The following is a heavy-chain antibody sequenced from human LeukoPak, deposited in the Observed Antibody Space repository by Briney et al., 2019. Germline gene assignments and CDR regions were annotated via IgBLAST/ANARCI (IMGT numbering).Heavy chain of an antibody. J-gene: IGHJ5*02. D-gene: IGHD3-22*01. CDR1: GFTVSSNY. CDR3: ARTEYYYDSSGYYYGWFDP. V-gene: IGHV3-53*01. CDR2: IYSGGST. Sequence: GGSLRLSCAASGFTVSSNYMSWVRQAPGKGLEWVSVIYSGGSTYYADSVKGRFTISRDNSKNTLYLQMNSLRAEDTAVYYCARTEYYYDSSGYYYGWFDPWGQGTLVTVSS.